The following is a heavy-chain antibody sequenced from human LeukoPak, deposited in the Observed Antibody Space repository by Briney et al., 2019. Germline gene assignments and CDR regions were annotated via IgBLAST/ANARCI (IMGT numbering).Heavy chain of an antibody. V-gene: IGHV3-21*01. CDR2: ISSSSSYI. Sequence: PGGSLRLSCAASGFTFSSYSMNWVRQAPGKGLEWVSSISSSSSYIYYADSVKGRFTISRDNAKNSLYLQMNSLRAEDTAVYYCARDRYYDYVWGSLDYWGQGTLVTVSS. CDR1: GFTFSSYS. CDR3: ARDRYYDYVWGSLDY. J-gene: IGHJ4*02. D-gene: IGHD3-16*01.